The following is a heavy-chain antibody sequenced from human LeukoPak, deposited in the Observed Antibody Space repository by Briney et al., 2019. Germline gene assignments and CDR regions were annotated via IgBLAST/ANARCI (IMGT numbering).Heavy chain of an antibody. CDR1: GLTFSSYS. J-gene: IGHJ4*02. Sequence: GGSLRLSCAASGLTFSSYSMNWVRQAPGKGLEWVSSISSSSSYIYYADSVKGRFTISRDNAKNSLYLQMNSLRAEDTAVYYCASHYTKDSPFDYWGQGTLVTVSS. CDR2: ISSSSSYI. V-gene: IGHV3-21*01. D-gene: IGHD2-2*02. CDR3: ASHYTKDSPFDY.